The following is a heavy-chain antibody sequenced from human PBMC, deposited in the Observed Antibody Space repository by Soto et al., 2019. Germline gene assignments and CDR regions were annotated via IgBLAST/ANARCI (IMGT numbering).Heavy chain of an antibody. CDR1: GFFFSSYT. V-gene: IGHV3-23*01. D-gene: IGHD6-19*01. J-gene: IGHJ4*02. CDR3: AKERDEQWVRLPFDY. CDR2: FSATSENT. Sequence: EVQLLESGGGLVQPGGSLRLSCVGSGFFFSSYTMTWVRQAPGKGLEWVSSFSATSENTYYADSVRGRFTISRDNSKNTLFLQMNSLTAEDTAMYYWAKERDEQWVRLPFDYGGQGILVIVSS.